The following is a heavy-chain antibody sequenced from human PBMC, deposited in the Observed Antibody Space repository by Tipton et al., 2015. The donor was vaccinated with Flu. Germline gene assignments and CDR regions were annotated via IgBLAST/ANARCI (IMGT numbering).Heavy chain of an antibody. Sequence: VQLVQSGGGVVQPGGSLRLPCAASGFTFSSYEMNWVRQAPGKGLEWVSYISGSGSTLYYADSVKGRFTISRDNAKNSLYLQMNSLRAEDTAFYYCARGIIWGYGGGWSQGTLITVCS. CDR2: ISGSGSTL. CDR1: GFTFSSYE. CDR3: ARGIIWGYGGG. J-gene: IGHJ4*02. D-gene: IGHD2-21*01. V-gene: IGHV3-48*03.